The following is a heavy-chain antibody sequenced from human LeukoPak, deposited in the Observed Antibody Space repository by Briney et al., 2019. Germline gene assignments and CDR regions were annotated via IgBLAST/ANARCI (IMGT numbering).Heavy chain of an antibody. V-gene: IGHV4-4*02. Sequence: SSGTLSLTCAVSGGSISSSNWWSWVRQPPGKGLEWIGEIYHSGSTNYNPSLKSRVTISVDKSKNQFSLKLSSVTAADTAVYYCAREYYYGSGTNYDYFDYWGQGTLVTVSS. CDR3: AREYYYGSGTNYDYFDY. J-gene: IGHJ4*02. CDR2: IYHSGST. CDR1: GGSISSSNW. D-gene: IGHD3-10*01.